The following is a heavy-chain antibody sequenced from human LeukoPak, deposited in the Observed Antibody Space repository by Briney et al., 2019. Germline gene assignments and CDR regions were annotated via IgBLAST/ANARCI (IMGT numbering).Heavy chain of an antibody. CDR3: ATISFSVSYYYDSSGYYRELDY. Sequence: GGSLRLSCAASGFTFSSYGMHWVRQAPGKGLEWVAFIRYDGGNKYYADSVKGRFTISRDNSKNTLYLQMNSLRAEDTAVYYCATISFSVSYYYDSSGYYRELDYWGQGTLVTVSS. D-gene: IGHD3-22*01. V-gene: IGHV3-30*02. J-gene: IGHJ4*02. CDR2: IRYDGGNK. CDR1: GFTFSSYG.